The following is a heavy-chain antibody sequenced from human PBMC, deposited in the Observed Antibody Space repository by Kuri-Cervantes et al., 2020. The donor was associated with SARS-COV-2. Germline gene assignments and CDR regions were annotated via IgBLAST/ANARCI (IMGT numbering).Heavy chain of an antibody. J-gene: IGHJ4*02. V-gene: IGHV4-39*01. CDR3: VRHPPIAVADYYFYY. CDR2: LYYSGST. D-gene: IGHD6-19*01. Sequence: SETLSLTCTVSGGSITTYSYYWGWIRHPPGKGLEWIGNLYYSGSTYYNPSLNSRVTISIDTSKKQFSLRLSSVTAADTAVYYCVRHPPIAVADYYFYYWGQGALVTVSS. CDR1: GGSITTYSYY.